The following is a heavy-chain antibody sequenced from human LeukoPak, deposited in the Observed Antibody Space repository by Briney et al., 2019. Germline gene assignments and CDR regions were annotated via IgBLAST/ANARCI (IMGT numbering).Heavy chain of an antibody. J-gene: IGHJ2*01. CDR2: INPNSGDT. Sequence: GGSIKVSCKSSGYTFTDYYVHWVRQAPGQGLEWMGRINPNSGDTNYAQNFQGRVTMSRDTSISTAYLEMNRLIFDDTAVFYCARSTITVTAAGHFGLWGRGTLVTVSS. V-gene: IGHV1-2*06. D-gene: IGHD6-13*01. CDR3: ARSTITVTAAGHFGL. CDR1: GYTFTDYY.